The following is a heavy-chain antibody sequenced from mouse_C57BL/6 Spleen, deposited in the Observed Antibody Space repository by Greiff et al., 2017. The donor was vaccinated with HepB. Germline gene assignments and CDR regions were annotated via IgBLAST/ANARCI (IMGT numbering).Heavy chain of an antibody. V-gene: IGHV3-6*01. CDR3: AKSRYYYGSSEYYAMDY. J-gene: IGHJ4*01. Sequence: DVKLQESGPGLVKPSQSLSLTCSVTGYSITSGYYWNWIRQFPGNKLEWMGYISYDGSNNYNPSLKNRISITRDTSKNQFFLKLNSVTTEDTATYYCAKSRYYYGSSEYYAMDYWGQGTSVTVSS. CDR2: ISYDGSN. D-gene: IGHD1-1*01. CDR1: GYSITSGYY.